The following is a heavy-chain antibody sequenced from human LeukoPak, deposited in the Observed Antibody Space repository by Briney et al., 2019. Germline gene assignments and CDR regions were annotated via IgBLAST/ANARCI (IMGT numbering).Heavy chain of an antibody. CDR3: AKAIAAVDAFDI. CDR1: GFTFDDYA. J-gene: IGHJ3*02. CDR2: ISWNSGSI. Sequence: GGSLRLSCAASGFTFDDYAMHWVRQAPGKGLEWVSGISWNSGSIGYADSVKGRFTIPRDNAKNSLYLQMNSLRAEDTALYYCAKAIAAVDAFDIWGQGTMVTVSS. D-gene: IGHD6-13*01. V-gene: IGHV3-9*01.